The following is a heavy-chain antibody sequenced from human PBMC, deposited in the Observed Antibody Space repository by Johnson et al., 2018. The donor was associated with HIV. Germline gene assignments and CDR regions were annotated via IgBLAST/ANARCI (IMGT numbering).Heavy chain of an antibody. CDR3: AKETPSSGGTFDI. CDR2: IKQDGSEK. CDR1: GFTFSNYW. D-gene: IGHD6-25*01. J-gene: IGHJ3*02. V-gene: IGHV3-7*01. Sequence: VQLVESGGGLVQPGGSLRLSCAASGFTFSNYWMSWVRQAPGKGLEWVANIKQDGSEKYYADSVKGRFTISRDNSKNTLYLQMNSLRAEDTAVYYCAKETPSSGGTFDIWGQGTMVTVSS.